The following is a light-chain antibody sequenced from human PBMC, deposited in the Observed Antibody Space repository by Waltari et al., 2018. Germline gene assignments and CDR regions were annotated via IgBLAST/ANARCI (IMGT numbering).Light chain of an antibody. CDR3: AAWDDSLNGLNWV. Sequence: QPVLTQPPSASGTPGQRVTISCSGSSPNIGSHTVNWYKHLPGTAPKLLTYNNSQRPSGVPDRFAGSKSGTSASLAISGLQSEDEADYYCAAWDDSLNGLNWVFGGGTKVTVL. V-gene: IGLV1-44*01. J-gene: IGLJ3*02. CDR1: SPNIGSHT. CDR2: NNS.